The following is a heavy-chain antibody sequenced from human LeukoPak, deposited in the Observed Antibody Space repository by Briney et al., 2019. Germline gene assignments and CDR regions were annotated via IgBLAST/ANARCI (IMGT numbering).Heavy chain of an antibody. CDR2: ISSSSSYI. V-gene: IGHV3-21*01. CDR3: ATETIGRHYDY. J-gene: IGHJ4*02. Sequence: GGSLRLSCAASGFTFSSYSMNWVRQAPGKGLEWVSSISSSSSYIYYADSVKGRFTISRDNAKNSLYLQMNSLRAEDTAVYYCATETIGRHYDYWGQGTLLTVSS. CDR1: GFTFSSYS. D-gene: IGHD1-14*01.